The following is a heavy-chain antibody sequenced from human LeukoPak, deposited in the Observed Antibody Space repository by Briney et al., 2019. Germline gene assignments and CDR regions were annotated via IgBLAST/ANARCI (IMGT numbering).Heavy chain of an antibody. D-gene: IGHD6-6*01. CDR2: ISRRGGTT. CDR1: GFTFDNYA. J-gene: IGHJ6*02. Sequence: PGGSLRLSCAASGFTFDNYAMTWVRQAPGKGLEWVSSISRRGGTTQYADSVKGRFTISRDNSKNTVYMQMNSLRADDTAEYYCAKYSSSSSNYYYHYGMDVWGQGTTVTVSS. CDR3: AKYSSSSSNYYYHYGMDV. V-gene: IGHV3-23*01.